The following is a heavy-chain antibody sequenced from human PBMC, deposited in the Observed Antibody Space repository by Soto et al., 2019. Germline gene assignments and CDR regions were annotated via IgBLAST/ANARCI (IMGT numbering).Heavy chain of an antibody. Sequence: QVQLVQSGAGVKKPGSSVKVSCKASGGTFSTYTVTWVRQAPGQGLEWMGRIIPIVGIVNYAQKFQGRVTITADKSTSIANMELRSLRSEDTAVYYCDTITSGSYGGDYWGQGTLVTVSS. J-gene: IGHJ4*02. CDR1: GGTFSTYT. CDR2: IIPIVGIV. CDR3: DTITSGSYGGDY. V-gene: IGHV1-69*02. D-gene: IGHD1-26*01.